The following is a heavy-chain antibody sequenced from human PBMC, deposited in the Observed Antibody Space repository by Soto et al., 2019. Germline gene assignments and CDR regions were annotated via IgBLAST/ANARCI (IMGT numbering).Heavy chain of an antibody. J-gene: IGHJ6*02. CDR3: ARHSSSWGNYYYGMDV. D-gene: IGHD6-13*01. V-gene: IGHV5-10-1*01. CDR1: GYSFTSYW. CDR2: IDPSDSYT. Sequence: GDSLKISCKGSGYSFTSYWISWVRQMPGKGLEWMGRIDPSDSYTNYSPSFQGHVTISADKSISTAYLQWSSLKASDTAMYYCARHSSSWGNYYYGMDVWGQGTTVTVSS.